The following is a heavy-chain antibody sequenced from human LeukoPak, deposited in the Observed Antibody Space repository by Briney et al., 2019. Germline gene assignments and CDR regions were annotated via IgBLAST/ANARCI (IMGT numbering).Heavy chain of an antibody. CDR2: IRSKAYGGTT. V-gene: IGHV3-49*04. J-gene: IGHJ4*02. CDR1: GVSFDDYG. D-gene: IGHD6-19*01. Sequence: GGSLRLSCTASGVSFDDYGMSWVRQAPGKGLEWVGIIRSKAYGGTTDYAASVKGRFTVSRDESKSIAYLQMNSLKTEDTAVYYCSRGRVYNSAWHKDYWGQGTLVTVSS. CDR3: SRGRVYNSAWHKDY.